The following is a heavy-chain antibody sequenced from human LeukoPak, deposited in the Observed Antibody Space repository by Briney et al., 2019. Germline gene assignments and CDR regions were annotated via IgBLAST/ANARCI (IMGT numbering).Heavy chain of an antibody. CDR3: ARGPSSWYRASAPFDY. J-gene: IGHJ4*02. V-gene: IGHV4-31*03. Sequence: SSQTLSLTCTVSGGSISSGGYYWSWIRQHPGKGLEWIGYIYYSGSTYYNPSLKSRVTISVDTSKNQFSLKPSSVTAADTAVYYCARGPSSWYRASAPFDYWGQGTLVTVSS. D-gene: IGHD6-13*01. CDR2: IYYSGST. CDR1: GGSISSGGYY.